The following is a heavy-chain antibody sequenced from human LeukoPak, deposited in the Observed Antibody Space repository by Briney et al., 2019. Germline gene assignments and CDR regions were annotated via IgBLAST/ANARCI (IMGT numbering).Heavy chain of an antibody. Sequence: PGESLKISCKGSGYSFTSYWIGRVRQMPGKGLEWMGIIYPGDSDTRYSPSFQGQVTISADKSISTAYLQWSSLKASDTAMYYCARHRGGYHRRDAFDIWGQGTMVTVSS. CDR3: ARHRGGYHRRDAFDI. CDR1: GYSFTSYW. J-gene: IGHJ3*02. D-gene: IGHD3-22*01. V-gene: IGHV5-51*01. CDR2: IYPGDSDT.